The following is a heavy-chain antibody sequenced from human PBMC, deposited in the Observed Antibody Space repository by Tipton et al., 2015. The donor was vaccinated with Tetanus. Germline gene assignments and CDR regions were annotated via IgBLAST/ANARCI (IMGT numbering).Heavy chain of an antibody. J-gene: IGHJ5*02. CDR3: ATQTDNWFDP. Sequence: TLSLTCTVSGDSVTIGTYYWGWIRQPPGKGLEWIGSVYYSGTTYYNASLESRVPISIDTSKRQISMRLTSVTAADTAVYYCATQTDNWFDPWGQGILVTVSS. V-gene: IGHV4-39*01. CDR2: VYYSGTT. CDR1: GDSVTIGTYY.